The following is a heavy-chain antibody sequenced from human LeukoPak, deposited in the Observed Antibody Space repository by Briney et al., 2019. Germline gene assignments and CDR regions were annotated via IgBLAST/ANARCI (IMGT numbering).Heavy chain of an antibody. D-gene: IGHD3-22*01. J-gene: IGHJ3*02. Sequence: PGGSLRLSCAASGFTLSDYYMSWIRQAPGNGLEWAAYISSGTYYADSVKGRFTISRDSAKNSLYLQMNSLRAEDTAVYYCARRRPYSDNSGHAFDIWGQGTMVTVSS. V-gene: IGHV3-11*01. CDR1: GFTLSDYY. CDR3: ARRRPYSDNSGHAFDI. CDR2: ISSGT.